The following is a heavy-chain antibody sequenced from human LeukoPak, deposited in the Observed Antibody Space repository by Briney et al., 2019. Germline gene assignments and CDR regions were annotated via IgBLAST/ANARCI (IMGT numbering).Heavy chain of an antibody. CDR3: ARGVAAAGTWPYYFDY. J-gene: IGHJ4*02. V-gene: IGHV4-30-2*01. CDR2: IYHSGST. D-gene: IGHD6-13*01. CDR1: GGFISSGGYS. Sequence: SQTLSLTCAVSGGFISSGGYSWSWIRQPPGKGLEWIGYIYHSGSTYYNPSLKSRVTISVDRSKNQFSLKLSSVTAADTAVYYCARGVAAAGTWPYYFDYWGQGTLVTVSS.